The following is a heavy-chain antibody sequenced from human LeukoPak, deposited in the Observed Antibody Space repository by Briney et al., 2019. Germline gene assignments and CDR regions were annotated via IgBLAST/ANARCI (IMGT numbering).Heavy chain of an antibody. Sequence: PSETLSLTCTVSGGSISSYYWSWIRQPAGKGLEWIGRIYSRGSTNYNPSLQSRVTMSVDTSKNQISLKLNSVTAADTAVYYCARDPMAGTFRAFDIWGHGTMVTVSS. CDR1: GGSISSYY. CDR2: IYSRGST. V-gene: IGHV4-4*07. J-gene: IGHJ3*02. D-gene: IGHD6-19*01. CDR3: ARDPMAGTFRAFDI.